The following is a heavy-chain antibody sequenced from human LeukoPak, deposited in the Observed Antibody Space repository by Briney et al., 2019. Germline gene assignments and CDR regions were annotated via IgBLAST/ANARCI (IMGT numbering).Heavy chain of an antibody. V-gene: IGHV1-69*04. D-gene: IGHD2-15*01. Sequence: GASVKVSCKASGGTFSSYTISWVRQAPGQGLEWMGRIIPILGIANYAQKFQGRVTITADKSTSTAYMELSSLRSEDTAVYYCARDLGVAAGDYFDYWGQGTLVTVSS. CDR2: IIPILGIA. CDR3: ARDLGVAAGDYFDY. CDR1: GGTFSSYT. J-gene: IGHJ4*02.